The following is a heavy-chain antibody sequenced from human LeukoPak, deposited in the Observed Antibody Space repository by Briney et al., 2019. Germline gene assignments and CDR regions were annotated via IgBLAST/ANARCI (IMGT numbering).Heavy chain of an antibody. D-gene: IGHD3-10*01. CDR2: INPSGGST. V-gene: IGHV1-46*01. J-gene: IGHJ5*02. Sequence: ASVKVSCKASGYTFTSYYMHWVRQATGQGLEWMGIINPSGGSTSYAQKFQGRVTMTRDTSTSTVYMEQSSLRSEDTAVYYCARDRAVRGVIIGGWFDPWGQGTLVTVSS. CDR3: ARDRAVRGVIIGGWFDP. CDR1: GYTFTSYY.